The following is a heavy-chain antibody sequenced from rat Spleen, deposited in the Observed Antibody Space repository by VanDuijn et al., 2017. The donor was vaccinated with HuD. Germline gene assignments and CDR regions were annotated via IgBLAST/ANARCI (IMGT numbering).Heavy chain of an antibody. D-gene: IGHD1-11*01. CDR2: ITYEGSST. V-gene: IGHV5-22*01. CDR3: ARHYGGYSEYVMDA. J-gene: IGHJ4*01. CDR1: GFTFSDYY. Sequence: EVQLVESGGGLVQPGGSLRLSCAASGFTFSDYYMAWVRQAPKTGLEWVASITYEGSSTYYGDSVKGRFTISRDNTKSTLNLQMDSLKSEDTATYYCARHYGGYSEYVMDAWGQGASVTVSS.